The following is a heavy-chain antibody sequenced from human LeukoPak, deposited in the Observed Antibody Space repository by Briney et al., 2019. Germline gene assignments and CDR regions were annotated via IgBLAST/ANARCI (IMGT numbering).Heavy chain of an antibody. D-gene: IGHD2-15*01. Sequence: PGGFLRLSCAASGFTFNIYTMTWVRQAPGKGLEWVSSIGSTSRYIYYADSVKGRFTISRDNDNNSVYLQMNSLRAEDTAVYFCARDCSSSAFDIWGHGTMVTVSS. V-gene: IGHV3-21*04. J-gene: IGHJ3*02. CDR3: ARDCSSSAFDI. CDR2: IGSTSRYI. CDR1: GFTFNIYT.